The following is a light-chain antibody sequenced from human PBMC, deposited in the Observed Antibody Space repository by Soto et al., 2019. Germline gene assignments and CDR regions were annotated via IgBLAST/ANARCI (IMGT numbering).Light chain of an antibody. CDR3: QQSHSSPFT. CDR2: AAS. J-gene: IGKJ3*01. V-gene: IGKV1-39*01. CDR1: QSISTS. Sequence: DMQMTQSPSSLSASVGDRVTITCRASQSISTSLNWYQQKPGTAPRLLIFAASNLQSGVPSRFSGGGSGTDFTLTISSLQPEDFTTYYCQQSHSSPFTFGPGTKVDMK.